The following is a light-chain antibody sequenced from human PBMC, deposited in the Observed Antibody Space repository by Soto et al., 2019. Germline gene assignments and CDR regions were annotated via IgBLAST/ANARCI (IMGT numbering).Light chain of an antibody. V-gene: IGKV3-11*01. Sequence: EIVLTQSPATLSLSPGERATLSCRASQSVSSYLAWFQQKPGQAPRLLIYDASNRATGIPARLSGNGSGTDFTLTISSLEPEDFAVYYCQQRGNWPPITFGQGTRLEI. J-gene: IGKJ5*01. CDR1: QSVSSY. CDR2: DAS. CDR3: QQRGNWPPIT.